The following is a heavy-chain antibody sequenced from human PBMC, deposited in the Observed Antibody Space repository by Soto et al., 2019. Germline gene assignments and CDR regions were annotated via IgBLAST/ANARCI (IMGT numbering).Heavy chain of an antibody. CDR1: GLALTTGGMC. D-gene: IGHD3-16*01. Sequence: PSQTRTLACSFSGLALTTGGMCVAWFRQPPGKALEWLALVDWDVDKNYSTSLKTRLTISKDTSKNQVVLTMTNMDTVNTATSYCARVPGYYDSSCFIGFESWGQGTMVAVSS. J-gene: IGHJ4*02. CDR3: ARVPGYYDSSCFIGFES. V-gene: IGHV2-70*01. CDR2: VDWDVDK.